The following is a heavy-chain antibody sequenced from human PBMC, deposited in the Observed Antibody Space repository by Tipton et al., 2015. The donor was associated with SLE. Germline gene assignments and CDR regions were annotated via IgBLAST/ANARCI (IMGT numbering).Heavy chain of an antibody. CDR1: GFTFSTHV. V-gene: IGHV3-23*01. CDR2: ISPTSATP. CDR3: SNNLSPDVAVSGD. J-gene: IGHJ4*02. D-gene: IGHD6-13*01. Sequence: SLRLSCAASGFTFSTHVMSWVRQAPGKGLEWVSPISPTSATPYYADYVKGRFTISRDNSKKTLYLQMKSLGVEDTAAYYCSNNLSPDVAVSGDWGQGALVTVSS.